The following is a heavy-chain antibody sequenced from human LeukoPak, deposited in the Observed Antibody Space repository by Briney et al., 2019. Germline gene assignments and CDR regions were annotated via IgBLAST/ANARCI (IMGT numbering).Heavy chain of an antibody. J-gene: IGHJ4*02. CDR3: AKNWRYFDY. CDR2: IDGSGADT. CDR1: GFTFSSNA. Sequence: GASLRLSCAASGFTFSSNAVSWVRQAPGKGLEWVSAIDGSGADTYYADSVKGRFTISRDNSKNTLYLQMNSLRAEDTAVYYCAKNWRYFDYWGQGTLVTVSS. V-gene: IGHV3-23*01.